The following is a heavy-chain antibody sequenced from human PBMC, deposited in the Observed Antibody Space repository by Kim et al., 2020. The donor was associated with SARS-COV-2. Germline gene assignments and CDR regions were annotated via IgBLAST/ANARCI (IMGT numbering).Heavy chain of an antibody. J-gene: IGHJ3*02. V-gene: IGHV4-39*01. CDR3: ARLVSGYDFGAFDI. Sequence: PSLKSPVPMSVDTSKNQFSLKPSSVTAADTAVYYCARLVSGYDFGAFDIWGQGTMVTVSS. D-gene: IGHD5-12*01.